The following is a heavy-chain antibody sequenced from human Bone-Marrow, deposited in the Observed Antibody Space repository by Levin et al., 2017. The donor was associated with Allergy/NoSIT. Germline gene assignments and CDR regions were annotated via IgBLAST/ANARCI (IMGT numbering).Heavy chain of an antibody. D-gene: IGHD6-19*01. CDR1: EFTVSSHF. V-gene: IGHV3-53*05. J-gene: IGHJ4*02. Sequence: RGESLKISCAASEFTVSSHFMTWVRQAPGKGLEWVSYIYSGGNTYYADSVKGRFTISRDTSNNTLFLQMNALRGDDTAVYYCARGGRGSGWPLDYWGRGTLVIVSS. CDR2: IYSGGNT. CDR3: ARGGRGSGWPLDY.